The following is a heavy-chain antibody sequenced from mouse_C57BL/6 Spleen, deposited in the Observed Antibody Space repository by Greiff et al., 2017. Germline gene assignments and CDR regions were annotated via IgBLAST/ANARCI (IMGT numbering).Heavy chain of an antibody. CDR3: TRVSTVVAHYFDY. CDR2: ISSGGDYI. D-gene: IGHD1-1*01. Sequence: EVKLQESGEGLVKPGGSLKLSCAASGFTFSSYAMSWVRQTPEKRLEWVAYISSGGDYIYYADTVKGRFTISRDNARNTLYLQMSSLKSEDTAMYYCTRVSTVVAHYFDYWGQGTTLTVSS. V-gene: IGHV5-9-1*02. J-gene: IGHJ2*01. CDR1: GFTFSSYA.